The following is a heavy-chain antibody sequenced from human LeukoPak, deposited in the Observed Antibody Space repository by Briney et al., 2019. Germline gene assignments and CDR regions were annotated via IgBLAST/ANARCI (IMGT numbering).Heavy chain of an antibody. CDR1: GFTFGTYW. CDR2: IKQDGSEK. CDR3: AKEDAVVTSFDY. Sequence: GGSLRLSCAASGFTFGTYWMTWVRQAPGKGLEWVANIKQDGSEKHYVDSVKGRLTISRDNAKNSLYLQMNSLRAEDTAVYYCAKEDAVVTSFDYWGQGTLVTVSS. V-gene: IGHV3-7*03. J-gene: IGHJ4*02. D-gene: IGHD2-21*02.